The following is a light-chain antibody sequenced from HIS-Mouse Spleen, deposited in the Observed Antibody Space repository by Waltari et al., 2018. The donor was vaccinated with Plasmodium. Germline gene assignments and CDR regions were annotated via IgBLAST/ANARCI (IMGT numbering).Light chain of an antibody. V-gene: IGLV2-8*01. CDR1: RLDVGGYNY. Sequence: QSALPQPPSASGSPGQSVTISCTGPRLDVGGYNYVPWYQQHPGKAPKLMIYEVSKRPSGVPDRFSGSKSGNTTSLTVSGLQAEDEADYYCSSYAGSNNLVFGGGTKLTVL. J-gene: IGLJ2*01. CDR2: EVS. CDR3: SSYAGSNNLV.